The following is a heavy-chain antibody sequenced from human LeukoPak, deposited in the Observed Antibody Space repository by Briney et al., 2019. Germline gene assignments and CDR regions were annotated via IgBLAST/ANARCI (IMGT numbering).Heavy chain of an antibody. CDR2: MYHTGSS. CDR3: AGDQGGSAHRHAFDI. Sequence: SKTLSLTCTVSGGSVDTIDYYWSWIRQPPGKGLEWIGYMYHTGSSIYSPSLKSRLTISVDTSKNQFTLNLSSITAADTAVYYCAGDQGGSAHRHAFDIWGQGTLVTVSS. V-gene: IGHV4-61*08. CDR1: GGSVDTIDYY. J-gene: IGHJ3*02. D-gene: IGHD1-26*01.